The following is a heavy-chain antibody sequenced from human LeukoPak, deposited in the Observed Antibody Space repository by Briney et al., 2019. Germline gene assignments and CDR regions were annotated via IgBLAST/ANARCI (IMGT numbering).Heavy chain of an antibody. Sequence: GGPLRLSCAASGFTFSSYAMSWVRQAPGEGLEWVSAISGSGGSTYYADSVKGRFTISRDNSKNTLYLQMNSLRAEDTAVYYCASRGSYFSYYYMDVWGKGTTVTVSS. CDR3: ASRGSYFSYYYMDV. V-gene: IGHV3-23*01. CDR1: GFTFSSYA. D-gene: IGHD1-26*01. CDR2: ISGSGGST. J-gene: IGHJ6*03.